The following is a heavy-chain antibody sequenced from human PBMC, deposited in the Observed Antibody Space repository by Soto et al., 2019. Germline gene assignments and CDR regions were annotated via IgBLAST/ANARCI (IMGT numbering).Heavy chain of an antibody. D-gene: IGHD1-26*01. Sequence: QVQLVQSGAEVKKPGSSVKVSCKASGGTFSSYSINWVRQAPGQGLEWMGEIIPIFGTANYAQKVQGRVTITEDESTSTAYMELSRLRSEDTAVYYCARDGGKHSGGIDYWGQGTLVTVSS. J-gene: IGHJ4*02. V-gene: IGHV1-69*01. CDR3: ARDGGKHSGGIDY. CDR1: GGTFSSYS. CDR2: IIPIFGTA.